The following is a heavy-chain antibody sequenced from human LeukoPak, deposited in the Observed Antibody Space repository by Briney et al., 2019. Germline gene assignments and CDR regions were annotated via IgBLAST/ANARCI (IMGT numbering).Heavy chain of an antibody. J-gene: IGHJ5*02. CDR2: INYSGTI. V-gene: IGHV4-39*07. Sequence: WIASINYSGTIYYNSSLRSRVTISVDTSKDQFSLQLSSVTAADTAVYFCARRYGGRDWFDPWGQGTLVTVSS. D-gene: IGHD5-12*01. CDR3: ARRYGGRDWFDP.